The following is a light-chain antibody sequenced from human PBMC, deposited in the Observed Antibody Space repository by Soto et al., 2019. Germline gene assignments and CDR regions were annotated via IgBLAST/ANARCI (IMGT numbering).Light chain of an antibody. CDR2: WAS. Sequence: DIVMTQSPDSLAVSLGERATINCKSSQSGLYSSNNKNYLSWYQQKPGQPPKLLIYWASTRESGVPDRVSGSGSGTDFTLTISSLQAEDVAVYYCQQYYSTPLTFGGGNKVEIK. CDR1: QSGLYSSNNKNY. CDR3: QQYYSTPLT. V-gene: IGKV4-1*01. J-gene: IGKJ4*01.